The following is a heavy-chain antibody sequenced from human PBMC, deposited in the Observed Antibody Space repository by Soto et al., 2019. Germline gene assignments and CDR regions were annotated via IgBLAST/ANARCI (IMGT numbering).Heavy chain of an antibody. J-gene: IGHJ4*02. D-gene: IGHD2-15*01. Sequence: SETLSLTCAVYGGSFSGYYWSWIRQPPGKGLEWIGEINHSGSTNYNPSLKSRVTISVDTSKNQFSLKLSSVTAADTAVYYCARAGKAYCSGGSCYGVSYFDYWGQGTLVTVSS. V-gene: IGHV4-34*01. CDR3: ARAGKAYCSGGSCYGVSYFDY. CDR1: GGSFSGYY. CDR2: INHSGST.